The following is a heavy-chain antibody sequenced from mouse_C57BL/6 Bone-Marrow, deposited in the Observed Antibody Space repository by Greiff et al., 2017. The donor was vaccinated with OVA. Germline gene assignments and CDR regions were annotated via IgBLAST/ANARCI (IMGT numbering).Heavy chain of an antibody. D-gene: IGHD1-1*01. CDR1: GYTFTDYY. J-gene: IGHJ3*01. Sequence: VQLQQSGPELVKPGASVKISCKASGYTFTDYYMNWVKQSHGKSLEWIGDINPNNGGTSYNQKFKGKATLTVDKSSSTAYMELRSLTSEDSAVYYCARPSYYVRFAYWGQGTLVTVSA. CDR2: INPNNGGT. V-gene: IGHV1-26*01. CDR3: ARPSYYVRFAY.